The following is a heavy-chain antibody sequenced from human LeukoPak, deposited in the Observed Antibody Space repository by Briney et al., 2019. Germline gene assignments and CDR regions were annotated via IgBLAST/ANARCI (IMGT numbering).Heavy chain of an antibody. V-gene: IGHV4-39*01. J-gene: IGHJ5*02. D-gene: IGHD1-26*01. CDR3: ARHEYSGSYYGLSWFDP. CDR1: GGSISSSGYY. Sequence: PSETLSLTCTVSGGSISSSGYYWGWIRQPPGKGLEWIASIYYSGSTYYNPSLKSRVTISVDTSKNQLSLKLSSLAAADTAVYYCARHEYSGSYYGLSWFDPWGQGTLVAVSS. CDR2: IYYSGST.